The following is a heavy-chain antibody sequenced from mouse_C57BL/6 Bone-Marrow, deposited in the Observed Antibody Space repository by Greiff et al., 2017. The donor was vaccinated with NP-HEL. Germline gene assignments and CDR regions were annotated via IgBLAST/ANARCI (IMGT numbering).Heavy chain of an antibody. J-gene: IGHJ3*01. V-gene: IGHV1-15*01. CDR3: TRGGTCAWFAY. Sequence: QVQLQQSGAELVRPGASVTLSCKASGYTFTDYEMHWVKQTPVHGLEWIGAIDPENGGTAYNPKFKGKAILTADKSSSTAYMELRSLTSEDSAVYYCTRGGTCAWFAYWGQGTLVTVSA. CDR2: IDPENGGT. CDR1: GYTFTDYE. D-gene: IGHD3-3*01.